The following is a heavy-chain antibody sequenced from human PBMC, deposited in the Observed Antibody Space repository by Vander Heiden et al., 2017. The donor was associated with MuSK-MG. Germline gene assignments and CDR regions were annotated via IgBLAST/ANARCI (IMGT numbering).Heavy chain of an antibody. J-gene: IGHJ4*02. V-gene: IGHV4-39*01. CDR2: INYSGST. CDR1: GGSISSSSYY. CDR3: ATHYYDSSGYFVY. Sequence: QLQLQEPGPGLVKPSETLSLTCTVSGGSISSSSYYWGWIRQPPGKGLEWIGSINYSGSTYYNPSLKSRVTISVDTSKNQFSLKLSSVTAADTAVYHCATHYYDSSGYFVYWGQGTLVTVSS. D-gene: IGHD3-22*01.